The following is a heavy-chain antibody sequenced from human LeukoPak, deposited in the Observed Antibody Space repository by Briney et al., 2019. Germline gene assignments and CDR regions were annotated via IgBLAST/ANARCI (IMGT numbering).Heavy chain of an antibody. J-gene: IGHJ2*01. CDR3: ARGPSGYDHIWYFDL. V-gene: IGHV4-39*07. CDR1: GGSISSSSYY. Sequence: KTSETLSPTCTVSGGSISSSSYYWGWIRQPPGKGLEWIGSIYYSGSTYYNPSLKSRVTISVDTSKNQFSLKLSSVTAADTAVYYCARGPSGYDHIWYFDLWGRGTLVTVSS. CDR2: IYYSGST. D-gene: IGHD5-12*01.